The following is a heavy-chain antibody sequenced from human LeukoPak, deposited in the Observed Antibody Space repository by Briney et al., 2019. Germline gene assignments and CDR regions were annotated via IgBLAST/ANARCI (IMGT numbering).Heavy chain of an antibody. V-gene: IGHV4-59*01. CDR1: GGSISTYY. CDR2: IYYTGST. Sequence: SETLSLTCTVSGGSISTYYWSWIRQPPGKGLEWIGYIYYTGSTSYNPSLESRVTMSLDASKNQFSLELNSVTPADTAVYYCARGGNYWPQWWFDPWGRGTLVSVSS. J-gene: IGHJ5*02. D-gene: IGHD1-26*01. CDR3: ARGGNYWPQWWFDP.